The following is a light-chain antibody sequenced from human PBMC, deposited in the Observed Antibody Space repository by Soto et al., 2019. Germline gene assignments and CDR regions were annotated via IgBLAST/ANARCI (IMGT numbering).Light chain of an antibody. V-gene: IGLV3-1*01. Sequence: SYELAQPPSVSVSPGHTASISCSGHKLGDKYVCWYQQKPGQSPVLVIYQDYKRPSGISERFSGSNSGNTASLAISGPQAIDEADYFCQAWDSNTYVFGPGTKLTVL. CDR2: QDY. J-gene: IGLJ1*01. CDR1: KLGDKY. CDR3: QAWDSNTYV.